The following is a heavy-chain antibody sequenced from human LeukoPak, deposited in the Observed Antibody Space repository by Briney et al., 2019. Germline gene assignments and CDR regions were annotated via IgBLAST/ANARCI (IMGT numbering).Heavy chain of an antibody. Sequence: GGSLRLSCAASGFTVSSNYMSWVRQAPGKGLEWVSVIYSGGSTYYADSVKGRFTISRDNSKNTLYLQMNNLRAEDTAVYYCARDGRYYDFWSGYQPFDYWGQGTLVTVSS. CDR1: GFTVSSNY. V-gene: IGHV3-66*02. J-gene: IGHJ4*02. CDR3: ARDGRYYDFWSGYQPFDY. D-gene: IGHD3-3*01. CDR2: IYSGGST.